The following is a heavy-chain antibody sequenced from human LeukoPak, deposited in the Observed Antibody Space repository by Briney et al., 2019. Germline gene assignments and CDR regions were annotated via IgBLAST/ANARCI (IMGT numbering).Heavy chain of an antibody. Sequence: GGSLRLSCAASGFTFSSYAMSWVRQAPGKGLEWVSGISGSDRSTYYADSVKGRFIISRDDSKNTLYLQMNSLRAEDTAVYYCAKDTSVGAFDIWGQGTMVTVSS. J-gene: IGHJ3*02. CDR2: ISGSDRST. CDR3: AKDTSVGAFDI. CDR1: GFTFSSYA. V-gene: IGHV3-23*01. D-gene: IGHD5/OR15-5a*01.